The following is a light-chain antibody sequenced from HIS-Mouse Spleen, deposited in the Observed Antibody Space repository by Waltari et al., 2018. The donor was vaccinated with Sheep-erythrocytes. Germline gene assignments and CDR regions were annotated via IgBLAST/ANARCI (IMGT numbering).Light chain of an antibody. CDR3: QQRSNWYT. CDR2: DAS. V-gene: IGKV3-11*01. J-gene: IGKJ2*01. Sequence: EIVLKQSPATLSLSPGERATLSCRASQSVSSYLAWYQQKPGQAPRLLIYDASNRATGIPARFSGSVSGTDFTLTISSLEPEDFAVYYCQQRSNWYTFGQGTKLEIK. CDR1: QSVSSY.